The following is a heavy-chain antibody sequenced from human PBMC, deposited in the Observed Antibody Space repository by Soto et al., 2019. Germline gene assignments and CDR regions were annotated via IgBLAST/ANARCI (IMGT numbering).Heavy chain of an antibody. CDR1: GYTFTSYA. CDR2: INAGNGNT. J-gene: IGHJ6*02. V-gene: IGHV1-3*01. CDR3: ARQAAAGKYYYAMDV. Sequence: ASVKVSCKASGYTFTSYAMHWVRQAPGQRLEWMGWINAGNGNTKYSQKFQGRVTITRDTSASTAYMELSSLRSEDTAIYYCARQAAAGKYYYAMDVWGQGTTVTVSS. D-gene: IGHD6-13*01.